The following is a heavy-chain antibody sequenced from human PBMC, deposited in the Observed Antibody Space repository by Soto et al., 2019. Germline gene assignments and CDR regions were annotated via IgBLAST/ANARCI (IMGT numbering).Heavy chain of an antibody. CDR2: ISSSSSTR. CDR3: ARVRREYYYYYYGMDV. J-gene: IGHJ6*02. Sequence: PGGSLRLSCAASEFAFNDYSMNWVRQAPGKGLEWVSYISSSSSTRNYADSVKGRFTISRDNAKNSLYLQMNSLRDEDTAVYYCARVRREYYYYYYGMDVWGQGTTVTVSS. V-gene: IGHV3-48*02. CDR1: EFAFNDYS.